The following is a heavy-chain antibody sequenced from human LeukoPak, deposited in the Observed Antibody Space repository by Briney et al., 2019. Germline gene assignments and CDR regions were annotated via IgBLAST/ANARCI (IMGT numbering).Heavy chain of an antibody. V-gene: IGHV4-4*09. CDR2: IYCSGST. J-gene: IGHJ3*02. CDR1: GGSISGYY. CDR3: ARVAGATDAFDI. Sequence: SETLSLTCTVSGGSISGYYWSWIRQPPGKGLEWIGYIYCSGSTYYNPSLKSRVTISVDTSKNQFSLKLSSVTAADTAVYYCARVAGATDAFDIWGQGTMVTVSS. D-gene: IGHD1-26*01.